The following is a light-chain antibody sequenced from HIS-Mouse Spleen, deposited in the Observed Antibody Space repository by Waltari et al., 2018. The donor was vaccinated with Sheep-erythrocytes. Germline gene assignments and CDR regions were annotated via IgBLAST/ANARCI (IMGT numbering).Light chain of an antibody. CDR1: SSNTGSKT. J-gene: IGLJ2*01. Sequence: QSVLTQPPSASGTPGQRVTISCSGSSSNTGSKTVNWYQQLPGTAPKLLIYSNNQRPSGVPDRFSGSKSGTSASLATSGLQSEDEADYYCAAWDDSLNGVVFGGGTKLTVL. V-gene: IGLV1-44*01. CDR2: SNN. CDR3: AAWDDSLNGVV.